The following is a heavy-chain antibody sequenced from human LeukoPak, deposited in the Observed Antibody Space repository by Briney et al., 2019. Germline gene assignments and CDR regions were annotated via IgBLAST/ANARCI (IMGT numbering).Heavy chain of an antibody. Sequence: SETLSLTCTVSGGSINSRSYYWGWIRQPPGKGLEWIGTIYYNGNTYYNLSLKSRVTISIDTSKNQFSLKLSSVTAADTAVYYCARDKIRGRDGYNYYDYWGQGTLVTVSS. J-gene: IGHJ4*02. V-gene: IGHV4-39*07. CDR3: ARDKIRGRDGYNYYDY. D-gene: IGHD5-24*01. CDR2: IYYNGNT. CDR1: GGSINSRSYY.